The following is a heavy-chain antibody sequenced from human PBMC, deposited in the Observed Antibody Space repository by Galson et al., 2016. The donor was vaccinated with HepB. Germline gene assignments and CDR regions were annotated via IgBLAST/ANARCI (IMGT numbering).Heavy chain of an antibody. D-gene: IGHD3-3*01. CDR2: TSYDGSNE. V-gene: IGHV3-30*18. Sequence: SLRLSCAASGFTFSIFGMHWVRQAPGKGLEWVAFTSYDGSNEYFADSVKGRFTVSRDNSKNTVYLQMNSLRAEDAAFYYCAKDHYDFWSGPDYFDYWGQGTLVTVSS. CDR1: GFTFSIFG. CDR3: AKDHYDFWSGPDYFDY. J-gene: IGHJ4*02.